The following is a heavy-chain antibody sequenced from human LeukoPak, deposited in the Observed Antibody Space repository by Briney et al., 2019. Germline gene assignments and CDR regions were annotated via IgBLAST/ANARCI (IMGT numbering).Heavy chain of an antibody. V-gene: IGHV4-59*01. D-gene: IGHD1-26*01. CDR2: IYYSGST. J-gene: IGHJ6*02. CDR3: ARTPAYSGSYYRYYYYGMDV. Sequence: SETLSLTCTVSGGSISSYCWSWIRQPPGKGLEWIGYIYYSGSTNYNPSLKSRVTISVDTSKNQFSLKLSSVTAADTAVYYCARTPAYSGSYYRYYYYGMDVWGQGTTVTVSS. CDR1: GGSISSYC.